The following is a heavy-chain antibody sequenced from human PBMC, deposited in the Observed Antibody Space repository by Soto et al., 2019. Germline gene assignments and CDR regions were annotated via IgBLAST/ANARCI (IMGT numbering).Heavy chain of an antibody. D-gene: IGHD1-7*01. CDR3: ARDTGSGTTYLDY. J-gene: IGHJ4*02. V-gene: IGHV3-33*01. Sequence: QVQLVESGGGVVQPGGSLRLSCAASGFTFNNYGMHWVRQAPGEGLEWVAIIWYDGSNRNYVDSVKGRFTISRDSSKNTLYLQMNSLRADDTAVYYCARDTGSGTTYLDYWGQGTLVTVSS. CDR1: GFTFNNYG. CDR2: IWYDGSNR.